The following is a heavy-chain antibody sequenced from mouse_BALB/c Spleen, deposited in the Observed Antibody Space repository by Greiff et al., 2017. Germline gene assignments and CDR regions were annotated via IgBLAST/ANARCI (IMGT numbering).Heavy chain of an antibody. CDR2: ISNLAYSI. V-gene: IGHV5-15*02. J-gene: IGHJ2*01. CDR3: ARETDGSSYFFFDY. CDR1: GFTFSDYG. Sequence: EVKLMESGGGLVQPGGSRKLSCAASGFTFSDYGMAWVRQAPGKGPEWVAFISNLAYSIYYADTVTGRFTISRENAKNTLYLEMSSLRSEDTAMYYCARETDGSSYFFFDYWGQGTTLTVSS. D-gene: IGHD1-1*01.